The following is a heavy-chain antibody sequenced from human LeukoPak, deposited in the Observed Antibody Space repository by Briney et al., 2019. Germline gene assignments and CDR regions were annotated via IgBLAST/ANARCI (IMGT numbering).Heavy chain of an antibody. D-gene: IGHD4-17*01. CDR1: GFTFSSYE. V-gene: IGHV3-48*03. CDR2: ISSSGSTI. CDR3: ASRGGDYVVHWFDP. J-gene: IGHJ5*02. Sequence: GGSLRLSCAASGFTFSSYEMNWVRQAPGKGLEWVSYISSSGSTIYYADSVKGRFTISRDNSKNTLYLQMNSLRAEDTAVYYCASRGGDYVVHWFDPWGQGTLVTVSS.